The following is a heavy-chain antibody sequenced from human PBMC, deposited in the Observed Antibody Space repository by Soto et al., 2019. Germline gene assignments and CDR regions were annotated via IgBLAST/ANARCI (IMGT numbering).Heavy chain of an antibody. J-gene: IGHJ4*02. CDR1: GLTFRSCA. D-gene: IGHD5-12*01. V-gene: IGHV3-23*01. CDR3: AKARGASTAYDFDY. Sequence: GGSLRVSCAASGLTFRSCAMSWVRQSPGMGLEWVSTISGGGGGTYYADSVKGRFTISRDNSKNTLYLQMNSLRAEDTAVYYCAKARGASTAYDFDYWGQGIPVTVSS. CDR2: ISGGGGGT.